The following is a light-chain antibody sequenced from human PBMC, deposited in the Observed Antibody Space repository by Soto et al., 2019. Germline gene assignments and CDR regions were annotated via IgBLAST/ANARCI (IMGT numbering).Light chain of an antibody. Sequence: DIPMTQSPSSLSASVGDRVTNTCRASQGISNFLDWYQQKPGEVPKILISAASTLQSGVPSRFSGSGSETDFTLTITSLQPEDVATYYCQNDSSVITFGQGTRLE. CDR3: QNDSSVIT. CDR1: QGISNF. CDR2: AAS. V-gene: IGKV1-27*01. J-gene: IGKJ5*01.